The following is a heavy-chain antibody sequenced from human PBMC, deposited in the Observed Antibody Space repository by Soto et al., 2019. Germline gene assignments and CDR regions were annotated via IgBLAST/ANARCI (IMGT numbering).Heavy chain of an antibody. CDR1: GFTFSSYA. CDR3: ARDIDYDSFAFDI. CDR2: ISGSGGAI. V-gene: IGHV3-23*01. Sequence: GGSLRLSCAASGFTFSSYAMSWVRQAPGKGLDWVSAISGSGGAIYFADSVKGRFSISRDNSKNTVFLQMDRLRAEDTAVYYCARDIDYDSFAFDIWGQGTLVTVSS. J-gene: IGHJ3*02. D-gene: IGHD5-12*01.